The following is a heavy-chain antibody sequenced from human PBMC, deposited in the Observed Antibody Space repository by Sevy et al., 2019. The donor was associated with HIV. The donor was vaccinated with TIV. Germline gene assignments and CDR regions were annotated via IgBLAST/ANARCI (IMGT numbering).Heavy chain of an antibody. V-gene: IGHV3-23*01. CDR2: ISGSGGST. CDR1: GFTFSSYA. D-gene: IGHD3-22*01. Sequence: GGSLRLSCAASGFTFSSYAMSWVRQAPGKGLEWVSAISGSGGSTYYADSVKGRFTISRDNSKNTLYLQMNSLRAEDTAVYYCAKGRFDYDSSGYYAHAEYFQHWGQGTLVTVSS. CDR3: AKGRFDYDSSGYYAHAEYFQH. J-gene: IGHJ1*01.